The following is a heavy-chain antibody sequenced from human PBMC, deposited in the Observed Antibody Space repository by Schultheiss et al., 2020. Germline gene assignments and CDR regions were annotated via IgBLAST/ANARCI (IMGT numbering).Heavy chain of an antibody. CDR3: ARVGDYYGSGSPHWFDP. V-gene: IGHV3-33*08. CDR2: IWYDGSNK. J-gene: IGHJ5*02. Sequence: GGSLRLSCAASGFTFSSDAMHWVRQAPGKGPEWVAVIWYDGSNKYYADSVKGRFTISRDNAKNSLYLQMNSLRAEDTALYYCARVGDYYGSGSPHWFDPWGQGTLVTVSS. CDR1: GFTFSSDA. D-gene: IGHD3-10*01.